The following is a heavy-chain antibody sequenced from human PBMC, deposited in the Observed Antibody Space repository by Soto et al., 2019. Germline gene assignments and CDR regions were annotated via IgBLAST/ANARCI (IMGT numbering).Heavy chain of an antibody. J-gene: IGHJ5*02. CDR1: DASSSRHY. D-gene: IGHD3-3*01. CDR3: ARGREDFHAGSGPRWMWLAP. CDR2: ISISGNT. Sequence: SQPLSLTCTVSDASSSRHYWRWIRQTPGKGLEWIGYISISGNTDYNPSLKSRATISADTSRNQFSLKLRSVNTADTAVYFCARGREDFHAGSGPRWMWLAPWGQGTLVTFSS. V-gene: IGHV4-59*11.